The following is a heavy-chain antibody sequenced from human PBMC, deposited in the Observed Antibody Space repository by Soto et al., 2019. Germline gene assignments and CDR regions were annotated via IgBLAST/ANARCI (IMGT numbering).Heavy chain of an antibody. J-gene: IGHJ4*02. CDR3: VKRADDCSSASGQETSRKYFDY. CDR1: GFTLSNYA. Sequence: EVQLLESGGGLVQPGGSLRLSCAASGFTLSNYAMSWVRQAPGKGLEWVSAIASDGVSTYYADSVRGRFTISRDISKNTLYLQMNRLGAEDTAVYYCVKRADDCSSASGQETSRKYFDYWGQGTLVTVSS. CDR2: IASDGVST. V-gene: IGHV3-23*01. D-gene: IGHD2-2*01.